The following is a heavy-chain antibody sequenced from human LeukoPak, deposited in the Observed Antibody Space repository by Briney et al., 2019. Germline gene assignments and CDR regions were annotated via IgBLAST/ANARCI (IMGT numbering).Heavy chain of an antibody. D-gene: IGHD1-26*01. CDR2: INQGGSEK. J-gene: IGHJ4*02. CDR3: AREREGRFFDY. V-gene: IGHV3-7*01. CDR1: GLTFRSYW. Sequence: GGSLRLSCAVSGLTFRSYWMSWVRQAPGKGLEWVANINQGGSEKYFVDSVKGRFTISRDNARNSLHLQMDTLRADDTAVYYCAREREGRFFDYWGQGTLVTVSS.